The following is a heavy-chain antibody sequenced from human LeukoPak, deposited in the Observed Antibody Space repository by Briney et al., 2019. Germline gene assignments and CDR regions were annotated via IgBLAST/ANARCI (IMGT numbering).Heavy chain of an antibody. CDR3: ARDSGRVNY. V-gene: IGHV3-7*01. Sequence: GGSLRLSCAASGFTFSSYWMSWVRQAPGRGLEWVANIKQDGSEKNNVDSVKGRFTISRDNAKNSLFLQMNSPRPEDTAVYYCARDSGRVNYWGQGTLVTVSS. CDR1: GFTFSSYW. CDR2: IKQDGSEK. J-gene: IGHJ4*02. D-gene: IGHD6-19*01.